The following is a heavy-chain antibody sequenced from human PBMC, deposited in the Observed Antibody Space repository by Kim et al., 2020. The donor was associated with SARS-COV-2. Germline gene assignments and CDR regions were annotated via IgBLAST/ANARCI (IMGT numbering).Heavy chain of an antibody. J-gene: IGHJ4*02. CDR1: GFSLSTSGVG. Sequence: SGPTLVNPTQTLTLTCTFSGFSLSTSGVGVGWIHQPPGKALEWLALIYWDDDKRYSPSLRNRLIITKDTSKNQVVLTMTNVDPADTATYYCAHRRPSGSPWVKGDFDYWGPGTLVAVSS. CDR2: IYWDDDK. V-gene: IGHV2-5*02. CDR3: AHRRPSGSPWVKGDFDY. D-gene: IGHD3-10*01.